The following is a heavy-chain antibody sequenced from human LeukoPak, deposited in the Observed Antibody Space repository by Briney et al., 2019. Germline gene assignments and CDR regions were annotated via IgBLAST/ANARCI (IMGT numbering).Heavy chain of an antibody. D-gene: IGHD5-18*01. J-gene: IGHJ4*02. V-gene: IGHV3-30*04. Sequence: GGSLRLSCEASGFTFSSYAMHWVRQAPGKGREWVAVISYDGSNKYYADSVKGRFTISRDNSKNTQYLQMNSLRAEDTAVYYYARSYTAMVHPFDYWGQGTLVTVSS. CDR3: ARSYTAMVHPFDY. CDR2: ISYDGSNK. CDR1: GFTFSSYA.